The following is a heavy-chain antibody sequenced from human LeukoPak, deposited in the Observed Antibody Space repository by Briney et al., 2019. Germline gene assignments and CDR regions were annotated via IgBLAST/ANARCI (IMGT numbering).Heavy chain of an antibody. CDR1: GYTFTSYD. CDR3: ASVLYCGADCYSGRYFFDY. CDR2: INPSGDST. V-gene: IGHV1-46*01. Sequence: ASVKVSCKASGYTFTSYDMHWVRQAPGQGLEWMGIINPSGDSTSYAQEFQGRVTMTRDTSTSTVYMELSSLRSEGTAVYYCASVLYCGADCYSGRYFFDYWGQGTLVTVSS. D-gene: IGHD2-21*02. J-gene: IGHJ4*02.